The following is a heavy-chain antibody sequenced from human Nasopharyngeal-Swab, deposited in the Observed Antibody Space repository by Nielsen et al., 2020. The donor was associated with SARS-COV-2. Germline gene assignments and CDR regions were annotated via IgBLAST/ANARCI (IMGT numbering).Heavy chain of an antibody. CDR3: ARERARFLEWLLYGTFDY. J-gene: IGHJ4*02. Sequence: GGSLRLSCAAPGFTFSSYSMNWVRQAPGKGLEWVSYISSSSSTIYYADSVKGRFTISRDNAKNSLYLQMNSLRDEDTAVYYCARERARFLEWLLYGTFDYWGQGTLVTVSS. CDR2: ISSSSSTI. D-gene: IGHD3-3*01. CDR1: GFTFSSYS. V-gene: IGHV3-48*02.